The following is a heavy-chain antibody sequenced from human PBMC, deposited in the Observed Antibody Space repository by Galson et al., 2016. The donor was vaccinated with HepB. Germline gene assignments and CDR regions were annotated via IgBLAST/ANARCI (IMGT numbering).Heavy chain of an antibody. D-gene: IGHD5-24*01. V-gene: IGHV1-69*02. CDR2: VVPMLQMT. J-gene: IGHJ6*03. CDR1: GGILGTST. CDR3: ARHIGHNSYLDV. Sequence: SVKVSCKASGGILGTSTFSWVRQAPGHGLEWLGRVVPMLQMTTSAEKFQGRVTISADTSTNTAYMELTGLRSDGTAVYYCARHIGHNSYLDVWGTGTMVTVSS.